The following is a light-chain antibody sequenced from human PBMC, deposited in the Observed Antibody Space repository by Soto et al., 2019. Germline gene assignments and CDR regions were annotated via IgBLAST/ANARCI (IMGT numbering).Light chain of an antibody. CDR2: DVN. J-gene: IGLJ2*01. CDR1: SSDIGAYNF. CDR3: TSWTTSTTMI. Sequence: QSALTQPASVSGSPGQSITISCTGTSSDIGAYNFVSWYQQHPGKAPKLMLYDVNIRPSGVSNRFSGSKSGNTASLTISGLQAEDEADYYCTSWTTSTTMICGGGTKLTAL. V-gene: IGLV2-14*03.